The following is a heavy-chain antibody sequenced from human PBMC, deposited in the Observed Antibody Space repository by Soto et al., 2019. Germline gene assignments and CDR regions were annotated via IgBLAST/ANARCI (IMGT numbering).Heavy chain of an antibody. D-gene: IGHD5-18*01. CDR1: GFTFSSYG. V-gene: IGHV3-30*18. J-gene: IGHJ6*02. CDR3: AKDTAMASSYYYYGMDV. Sequence: GGSLRLSCAASGFTFSSYGMHWVRQAPGKGLEWVAVISYDGSNKYYADSVKGRFTISRDNSKNTLYLQMNSLRAEDTAVYYCAKDTAMASSYYYYGMDVWGQGTTVTVSS. CDR2: ISYDGSNK.